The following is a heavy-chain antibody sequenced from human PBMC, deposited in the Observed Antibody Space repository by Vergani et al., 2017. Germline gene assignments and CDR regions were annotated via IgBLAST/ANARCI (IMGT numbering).Heavy chain of an antibody. CDR1: GYTFTSYG. J-gene: IGHJ4*02. CDR2: ISAYNGNT. D-gene: IGHD3-22*01. Sequence: QVQLVQSGAEVKKPGASVKVSCKASGYTFTSYGISWVRQAPGQGLEWMGWISAYNGNTNYAQKLQGRVTMTTDTSTSTAHMELRSLRSDDTAVYYCARSRYYYDSSGLYYFDYWGQGTLVTVSS. CDR3: ARSRYYYDSSGLYYFDY. V-gene: IGHV1-18*01.